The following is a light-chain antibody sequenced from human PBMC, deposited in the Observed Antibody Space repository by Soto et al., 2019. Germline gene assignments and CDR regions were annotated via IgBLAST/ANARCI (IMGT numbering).Light chain of an antibody. V-gene: IGKV1-39*01. CDR1: QSISSY. CDR3: QQSYSTPRT. J-gene: IGKJ1*01. Sequence: DIQMTQSPSSLSASVGDRVTITCRASQSISSYLNWYQQKPGKAPKLLIYAASSLQSGVPSRFSGSGSGTEFTLTISSLQPEDFATYYCQQSYSTPRTFGQRTKVEIK. CDR2: AAS.